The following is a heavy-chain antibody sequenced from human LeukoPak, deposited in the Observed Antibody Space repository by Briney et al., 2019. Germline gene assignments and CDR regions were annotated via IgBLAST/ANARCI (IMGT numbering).Heavy chain of an antibody. CDR3: VRGTGY. CDR1: GFTFSTYV. Sequence: GGSLRLSCSVSGFTFSTYVMHWGRHAPGKGLGYVSAISINGDNTYYADSVKGRFTISRDNSKNTLYLQMSSLRADDTGVYYCVRGTGYWGQGTLVTVSS. V-gene: IGHV3-64D*06. D-gene: IGHD3-16*01. J-gene: IGHJ4*02. CDR2: ISINGDNT.